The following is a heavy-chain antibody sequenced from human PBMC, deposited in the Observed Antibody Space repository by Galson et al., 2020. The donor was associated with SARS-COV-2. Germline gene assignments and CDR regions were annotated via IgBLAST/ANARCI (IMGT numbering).Heavy chain of an antibody. CDR3: ARDSSGWYLGY. J-gene: IGHJ4*02. V-gene: IGHV3-30*04. D-gene: IGHD6-19*01. CDR1: GFTFSSYA. Sequence: SLKISCAASGFTFSSYAMHWVRQAPGKGLEWVAVISYDGSNKYYADSVKGRFTISRDNSKNTLYLQMNSLRAEDTAVYYCARDSSGWYLGYWGQGTLVTVSS. CDR2: ISYDGSNK.